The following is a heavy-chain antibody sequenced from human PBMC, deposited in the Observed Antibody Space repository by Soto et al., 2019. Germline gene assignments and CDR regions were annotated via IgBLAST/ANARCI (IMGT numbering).Heavy chain of an antibody. D-gene: IGHD6-13*01. CDR1: GYSFSTSW. V-gene: IGHV5-51*01. Sequence: PGESLKISCQGSGYSFSTSWIGWVRQMPGKGLEWMGFIYPDDSDTKYSPSFQGQVTISVDKSITTASLQWSSLKASDTAMYYCARIPFAATGFYFDYWAQGTLVTVSS. CDR3: ARIPFAATGFYFDY. CDR2: IYPDDSDT. J-gene: IGHJ4*02.